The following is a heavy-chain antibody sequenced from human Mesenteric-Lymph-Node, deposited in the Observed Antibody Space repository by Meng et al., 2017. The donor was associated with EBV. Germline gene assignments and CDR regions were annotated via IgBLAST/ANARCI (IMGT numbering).Heavy chain of an antibody. CDR1: GGSFSGCY. Sequence: QVQRPQWGAGLFKPSETLSLTCAVYGGSFSGCYWSWIRQPPGKGLEWIGEINHSGSTNYNPSLKSRVTISVDTSKNQFSLKLSSVTAADTAVYYCARGYGSGHLWGQGTLVTVSS. V-gene: IGHV4-34*02. CDR3: ARGYGSGHL. D-gene: IGHD3-10*01. CDR2: INHSGST. J-gene: IGHJ4*02.